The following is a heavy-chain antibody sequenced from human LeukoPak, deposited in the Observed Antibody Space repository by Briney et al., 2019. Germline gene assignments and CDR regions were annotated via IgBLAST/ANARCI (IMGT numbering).Heavy chain of an antibody. CDR3: AKSGRAAGRLTNWFDP. CDR1: RYTFSDYA. CDR2: TYTSGGST. V-gene: IGHV3-23*05. Sequence: PGGSLRLSCAPSRYTFSDYAMTGLRHTPEGGGEWVSSTYTSGGSTYYTHYEKGRFTISRDSSKNTLYLQMGSLRAEDTAVYYGAKSGRAAGRLTNWFDPWGQGSLVTVSS. D-gene: IGHD3-10*01. J-gene: IGHJ5*02.